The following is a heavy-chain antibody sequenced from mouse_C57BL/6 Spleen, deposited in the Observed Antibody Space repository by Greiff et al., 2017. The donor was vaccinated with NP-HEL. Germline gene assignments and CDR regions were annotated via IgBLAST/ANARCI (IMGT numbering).Heavy chain of an antibody. Sequence: EVKLVESGGGLVKPGGSLKLSCAASGFTFSDYGMHWVRQAPEKGLEWVAYISSGSSTIYYADTVKGRFTISRDNAKNTLFLQMTSLRSEDTAMYYCARPYGNYDFDVWGTGTTVTVSS. V-gene: IGHV5-17*01. J-gene: IGHJ1*03. CDR2: ISSGSSTI. CDR3: ARPYGNYDFDV. CDR1: GFTFSDYG. D-gene: IGHD2-1*01.